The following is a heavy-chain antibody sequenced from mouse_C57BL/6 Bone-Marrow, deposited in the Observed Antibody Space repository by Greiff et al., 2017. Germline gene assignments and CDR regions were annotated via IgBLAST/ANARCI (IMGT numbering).Heavy chain of an antibody. CDR3: ARGIYYGCGFAY. CDR2: IDPSDSET. J-gene: IGHJ3*01. Sequence: QVQLQQPGAELVRPGSSVKLSCKASGYTFTSYWMHWVKQRPIQGLEWIGNIDPSDSETHYNQKFKDKATLTVDKSSSTAYMQLSSLTSEDSAVYYCARGIYYGCGFAYWGQGTLVTVSA. CDR1: GYTFTSYW. V-gene: IGHV1-52*01. D-gene: IGHD2-2*01.